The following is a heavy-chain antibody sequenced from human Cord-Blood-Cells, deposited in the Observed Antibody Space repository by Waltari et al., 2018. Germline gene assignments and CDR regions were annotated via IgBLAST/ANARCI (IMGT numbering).Heavy chain of an antibody. Sequence: EVQLVESGGGLVQPGRSLRLSCAASGFTFDDYAMHWVRPAPGKGLEWVSGISWNSGSIGYADSVKGRFTISRDNAKNSLYLQMNSLRAEDTALYYCAKDIGRFRELSPFDYWGQGTLVTVSS. J-gene: IGHJ4*02. CDR2: ISWNSGSI. D-gene: IGHD3-10*01. CDR3: AKDIGRFRELSPFDY. V-gene: IGHV3-9*01. CDR1: GFTFDDYA.